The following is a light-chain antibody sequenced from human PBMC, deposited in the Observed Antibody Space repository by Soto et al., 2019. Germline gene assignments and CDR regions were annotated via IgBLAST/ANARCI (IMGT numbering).Light chain of an antibody. CDR1: QSISSN. Sequence: EIVMTQSPATLSASAGERATLSCRASQSISSNLAWYQQKPGKAPRLLIYGTSTRATGSTTRFSGSGSGTEFTLTISGLQSDDFVVYYCQQYDNWPITFGHGTKVEIK. CDR3: QQYDNWPIT. V-gene: IGKV3-15*01. CDR2: GTS. J-gene: IGKJ1*01.